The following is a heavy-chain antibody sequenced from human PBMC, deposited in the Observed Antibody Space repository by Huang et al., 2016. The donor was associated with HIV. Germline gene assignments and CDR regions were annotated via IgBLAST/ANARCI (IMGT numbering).Heavy chain of an antibody. V-gene: IGHV4-34*01. CDR2: INHREST. CDR1: GGSFSGYY. Sequence: QVQLQQWGAGLLRPSETLSLTCAVYGGSFSGYYGTWIRQPPGKGREWIGEINHRESTNYNPSLKSRVTISVDTSRNQFSLTLTSVTAADTAVYYCARGQGGYYYYYMDVWGKGTTVTVSS. CDR3: ARGQGGYYYYYMDV. J-gene: IGHJ6*03.